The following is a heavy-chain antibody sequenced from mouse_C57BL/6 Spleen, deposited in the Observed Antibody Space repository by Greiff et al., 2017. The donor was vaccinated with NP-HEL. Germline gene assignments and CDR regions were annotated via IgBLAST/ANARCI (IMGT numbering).Heavy chain of an antibody. Sequence: VQLQQSGAELVMPGASVKLSCKASGYTFTSYWMHWVKQRPGQGLEWIGEIDPSDSYTNYNQKFKGKSTLTVDKSSSTAYMQLSSLTSEDSAVYYCARRRDYDYDGFDYWGQGTTLTVSS. D-gene: IGHD2-4*01. V-gene: IGHV1-69*01. CDR3: ARRRDYDYDGFDY. J-gene: IGHJ2*01. CDR2: IDPSDSYT. CDR1: GYTFTSYW.